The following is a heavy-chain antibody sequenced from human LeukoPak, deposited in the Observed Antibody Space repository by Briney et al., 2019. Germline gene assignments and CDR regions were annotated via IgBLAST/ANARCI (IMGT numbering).Heavy chain of an antibody. V-gene: IGHV3-23*01. J-gene: IGHJ4*02. CDR2: ISDIGGNT. CDR3: AKTPKTGSFDY. D-gene: IGHD7-27*01. CDR1: GFTFSSYA. Sequence: GGSLRLSCAASGFTFSSYAMNWVRQAPGKGLEWLSTISDIGGNTYYADSVKGRFTISRDNSRNTLYLQMNSLRDEDTAVYFCAKTPKTGSFDYWGQGTLVTVSS.